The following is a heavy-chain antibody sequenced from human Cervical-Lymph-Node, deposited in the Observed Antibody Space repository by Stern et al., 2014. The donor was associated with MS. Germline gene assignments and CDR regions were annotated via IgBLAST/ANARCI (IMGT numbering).Heavy chain of an antibody. CDR1: GYTFTSYW. V-gene: IGHV5-51*01. J-gene: IGHJ4*02. Sequence: VQLVESGPEVKRPGESLKISCQASGYTFTSYWIGWVRQMPGKGLEWIANIFPGGSDIRYSPSFQGQATISATKSTSTAYLQWTNLKASDTAIYYCARQRYFDYWGQGTLVTVSS. CDR3: ARQRYFDY. CDR2: IFPGGSDI.